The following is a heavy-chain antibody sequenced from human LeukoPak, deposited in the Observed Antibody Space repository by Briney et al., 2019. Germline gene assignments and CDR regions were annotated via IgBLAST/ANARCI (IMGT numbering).Heavy chain of an antibody. CDR3: ARDGGFHY. V-gene: IGHV3-48*03. D-gene: IGHD3-16*01. Sequence: GGSLRLSCAASGFTFSTFEMHWVRQAPGKGLEWVAYISGSGSTLSYADSVKGRLTISRDNAKKSLYLQMNSLRAEDTAVYYCARDGGFHYWGQGTLVTVSS. J-gene: IGHJ4*02. CDR2: ISGSGSTL. CDR1: GFTFSTFE.